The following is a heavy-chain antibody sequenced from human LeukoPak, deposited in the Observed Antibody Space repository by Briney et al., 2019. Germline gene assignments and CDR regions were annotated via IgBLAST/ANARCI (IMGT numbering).Heavy chain of an antibody. J-gene: IGHJ4*02. CDR2: ISTFNANT. Sequence: ASVKVSCKASGYTFTNYGVSWVGQAPGQGLEWMGWISTFNANTNNAQKFQGRVTITADKSTSTAYMELSSLRSEDTAVYYCARGSLYYYGSGSTYFDYWGQGTLVTVSS. V-gene: IGHV1-18*01. D-gene: IGHD3-10*01. CDR3: ARGSLYYYGSGSTYFDY. CDR1: GYTFTNYG.